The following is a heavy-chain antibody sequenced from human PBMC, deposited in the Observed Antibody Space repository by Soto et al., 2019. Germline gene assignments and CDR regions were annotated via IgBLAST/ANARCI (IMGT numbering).Heavy chain of an antibody. J-gene: IGHJ1*01. CDR1: GFTFSSYW. CDR2: INGDGSSI. CDR3: ARGASGYFQL. V-gene: IGHV3-74*01. Sequence: GGSLRLSCAASGFTFSSYWMHWVRQGPGKGLVWVSRINGDGSSIGYADSVKGRLTISRDNAKNTLHLQMNSLRNDDTAVYYCARGASGYFQLWGQGTLVTVSS.